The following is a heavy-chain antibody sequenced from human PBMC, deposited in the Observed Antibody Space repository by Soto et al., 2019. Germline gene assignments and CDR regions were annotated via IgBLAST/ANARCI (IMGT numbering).Heavy chain of an antibody. V-gene: IGHV3-53*01. CDR2: LYSGGRI. D-gene: IGHD3-16*01. J-gene: IGHJ6*02. CDR3: ARSDRDYAYALNV. CDR1: GFTVSDNY. Sequence: EAQLVESGGGLIQPGGSLRLSCAASGFTVSDNYITWVRQAPGKGLEWVSLLYSGGRIYYADSVKGRFTISRDTSKTTLYRQMNSLRTEDTAVYYCARSDRDYAYALNVWGQGTTVTVSS.